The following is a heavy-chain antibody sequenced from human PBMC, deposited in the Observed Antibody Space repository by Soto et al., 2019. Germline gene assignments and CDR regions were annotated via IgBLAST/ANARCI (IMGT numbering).Heavy chain of an antibody. CDR2: IIPIFGKT. V-gene: IGHV1-69*01. CDR1: ADSFSSYG. J-gene: IGHJ4*02. Sequence: QVQLVQSGAEVKEPGSAVKVSCKAPADSFSSYGISWVRQAPGQGLEWMGGIIPIFGKTNYAGKFQGRVTITEDESRNTAYKELSSLRSEDTALYYCARVFPDGWVEPGVVRGYLDTWGRGTLVTVSS. CDR3: ARVFPDGWVEPGVVRGYLDT. D-gene: IGHD3-3*01.